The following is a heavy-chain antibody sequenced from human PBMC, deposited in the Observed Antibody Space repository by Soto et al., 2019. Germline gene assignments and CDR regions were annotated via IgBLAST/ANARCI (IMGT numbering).Heavy chain of an antibody. CDR3: ARDFSPAGSFETSGYPY. CDR1: GGTFSNSA. D-gene: IGHD3-22*01. J-gene: IGHJ4*02. CDR2: IIPIFGTV. V-gene: IGHV1-69*12. Sequence: QVQLVQSGAEVKKPGSSVKVSCKASGGTFSNSAVIWVRQAPGQGLEWMGGIIPIFGTVNYAQNFQGRVTITADESTSAAYMELSSLISDDTAVYFCARDFSPAGSFETSGYPYWGQGTLVTVSS.